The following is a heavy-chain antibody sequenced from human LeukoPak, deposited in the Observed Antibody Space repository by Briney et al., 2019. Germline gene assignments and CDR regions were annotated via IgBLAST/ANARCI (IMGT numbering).Heavy chain of an antibody. J-gene: IGHJ4*02. Sequence: SVKVSCKASGGTFSSYAISWVRQAPGQGLEWMGRIIPILGIASYAQKFQGRVTMTRDTSTSTVYMELSSLRSEDTAVYYCARDREKSGSYIFDYWGQGTLVTVSS. CDR3: ARDREKSGSYIFDY. D-gene: IGHD1-26*01. CDR2: IIPILGIA. CDR1: GGTFSSYA. V-gene: IGHV1-69*04.